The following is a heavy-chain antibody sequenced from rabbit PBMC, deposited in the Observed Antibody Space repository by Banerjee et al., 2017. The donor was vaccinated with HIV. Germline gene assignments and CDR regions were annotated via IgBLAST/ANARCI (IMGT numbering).Heavy chain of an antibody. CDR1: GFSFSNKYV. J-gene: IGHJ4*01. CDR2: INTSSGST. D-gene: IGHD6-1*01. V-gene: IGHV1S40*01. CDR3: AREEYVGYGYANL. Sequence: QSLEESGGDLVKPEGSLTLTCTASGFSFSNKYVMCWVRQAPGKGLEWIACINTSSGSTVYASWAKGRFTVSKTSSTTVTLQMTSLTAADTATYFCAREEYVGYGYANLWGQGTLVTVS.